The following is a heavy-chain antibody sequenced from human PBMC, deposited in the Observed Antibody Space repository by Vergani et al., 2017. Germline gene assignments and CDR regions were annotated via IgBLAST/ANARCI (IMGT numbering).Heavy chain of an antibody. CDR1: GGSISSYY. CDR3: ARWGRNCSGGSCYSFDP. D-gene: IGHD2-15*01. V-gene: IGHV4-59*08. J-gene: IGHJ5*02. Sequence: QVQLQESGPGLVKPSETLSLTCTVSGGSISSYYWSWIRQPPGKGLEWIGYIYYSGSTNYNPSLKSRVTRSVDTSKNQFSLKLSSVTAADTAVYYCARWGRNCSGGSCYSFDPWGQGTLVTVSS. CDR2: IYYSGST.